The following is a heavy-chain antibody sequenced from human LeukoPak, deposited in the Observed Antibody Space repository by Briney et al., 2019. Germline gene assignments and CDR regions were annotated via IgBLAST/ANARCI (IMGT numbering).Heavy chain of an antibody. CDR2: FDPEDGET. Sequence: ASVKVSSTLSGYTLSELSMHWVRQAPGKGLEWMGGFDPEDGETIYAQKFQGRVTMAEDTSTDTAYMELSSLRSEDTAVYYCATDLSSGSYFPALWYWGQGTLVTVSS. J-gene: IGHJ4*02. D-gene: IGHD1-26*01. CDR1: GYTLSELS. CDR3: ATDLSSGSYFPALWY. V-gene: IGHV1-24*01.